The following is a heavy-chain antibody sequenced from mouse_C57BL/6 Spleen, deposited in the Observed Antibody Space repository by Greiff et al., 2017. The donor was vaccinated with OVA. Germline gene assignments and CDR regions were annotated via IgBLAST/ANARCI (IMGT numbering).Heavy chain of an antibody. CDR2: ISSGSSTI. J-gene: IGHJ2*01. D-gene: IGHD1-1*01. Sequence: EVKLVESGGGLVKPGGSLKLSCAASGFTFSDYGMHWVRQAPEKGLEWVAYISSGSSTIYYADTVKGRFTISRDNAKNTLFLQMTSLRSEDTAMYYCARDYYYGSYFDYWGQGTTLTVSS. V-gene: IGHV5-17*01. CDR3: ARDYYYGSYFDY. CDR1: GFTFSDYG.